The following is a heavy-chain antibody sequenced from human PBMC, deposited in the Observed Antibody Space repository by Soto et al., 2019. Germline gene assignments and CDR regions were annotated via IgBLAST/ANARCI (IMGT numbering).Heavy chain of an antibody. CDR1: GFSFDDFG. CDR2: ISWNSGDI. D-gene: IGHD2-2*03. Sequence: EVQLVESGGGPVKPGSSLRLSCEPPGFSFDDFGLHWVRKGPGKGLEWVSGISWNSGDIYYADSVKGRFTISRDNAKRSLYLQMNSLRTEDTALYYCAKDNDLDRDGPFDYWGQGILVTVSS. V-gene: IGHV3-9*01. CDR3: AKDNDLDRDGPFDY. J-gene: IGHJ4*02.